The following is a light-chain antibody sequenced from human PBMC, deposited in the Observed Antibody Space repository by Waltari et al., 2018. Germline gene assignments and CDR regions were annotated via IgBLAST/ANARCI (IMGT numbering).Light chain of an antibody. V-gene: IGKV3-20*01. CDR3: QQCVSSPPT. CDR1: QSVSSTY. CDR2: VAS. Sequence: EIVLTQCPGTLSLSPGERATPSCRAIQSVSSTYLAWYQQKPGQAPRLLIYVASSRATGIPDRFSGSGSGTDFTLIISRLEPEDFGVYYCQQCVSSPPTFGGGTKVQIK. J-gene: IGKJ4*01.